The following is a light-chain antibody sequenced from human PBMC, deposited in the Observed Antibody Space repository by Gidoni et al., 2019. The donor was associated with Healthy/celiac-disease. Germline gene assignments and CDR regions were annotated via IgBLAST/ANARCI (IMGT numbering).Light chain of an antibody. Sequence: SYELTQPPSVSVSPGQTASISCSGDKLEDKYACWYQQKPGQSPVLVIYQDSKRPSGIPERFSGSNSGNTATLTISGTQAMDEADYYCQAWDSSTADFGTGTKVTVL. CDR3: QAWDSSTAD. CDR2: QDS. J-gene: IGLJ1*01. CDR1: KLEDKY. V-gene: IGLV3-1*01.